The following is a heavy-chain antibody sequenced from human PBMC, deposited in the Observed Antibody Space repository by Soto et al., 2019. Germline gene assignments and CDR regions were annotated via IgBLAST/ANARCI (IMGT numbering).Heavy chain of an antibody. CDR3: AKDQDTGAAGYYFDY. V-gene: IGHV3-30*18. D-gene: IGHD1-1*01. Sequence: GGSLRLSCAASGFTFSRYGMHWVRRATGKGLEWVAVISSDGRNKYHADSVKGRFTISRDNSKNTLYLQMNSLRAEDTAAYYCAKDQDTGAAGYYFDYWGQGTLVTVSS. CDR2: ISSDGRNK. J-gene: IGHJ4*02. CDR1: GFTFSRYG.